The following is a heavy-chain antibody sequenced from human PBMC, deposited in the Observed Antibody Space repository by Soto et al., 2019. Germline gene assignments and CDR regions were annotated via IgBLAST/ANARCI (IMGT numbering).Heavy chain of an antibody. D-gene: IGHD2-21*01. CDR2: ISGSGGST. V-gene: IGHV3-23*01. CDR1: GFTFSSYA. CDR3: ATPYCGGDCPRWYFDH. J-gene: IGHJ4*02. Sequence: GGSLRLSCAASGFTFSSYAMSWVRQAPGKGLEWVSAISGSGGSTYYADSVKGRFTISRDNSQNTLYLQMNSLRAEDTAIYYCATPYCGGDCPRWYFDHWGLGTLVTVSS.